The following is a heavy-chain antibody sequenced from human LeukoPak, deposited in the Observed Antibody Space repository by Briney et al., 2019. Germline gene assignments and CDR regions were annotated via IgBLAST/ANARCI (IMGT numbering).Heavy chain of an antibody. CDR2: ISGSSSTT. CDR3: AKVARPRLRSDAFDI. CDR1: GFTFSTYS. D-gene: IGHD5-12*01. V-gene: IGHV3-48*04. J-gene: IGHJ3*02. Sequence: PGGSLRLSCAASGFTFSTYSMNWVRQAPGKGLEWVSYISGSSSTTHYADSVKGRFTISRDNAKNSLYLQMNSLRAEDTALYYCAKVARPRLRSDAFDIWGQGTMVTVSS.